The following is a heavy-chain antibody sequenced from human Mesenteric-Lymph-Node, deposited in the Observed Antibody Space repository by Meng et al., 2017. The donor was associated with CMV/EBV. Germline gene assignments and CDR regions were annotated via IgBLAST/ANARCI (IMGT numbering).Heavy chain of an antibody. Sequence: GESLKISCAASGFTFSSYSMNWVRQAPGKGLEWVSSISSSYIYYADSVKGRFTISRDNAKNSLYLQMNSLRAEDTAVYYCARDPEGGNHGYWGQGTLVTVSS. V-gene: IGHV3-21*01. J-gene: IGHJ4*02. CDR3: ARDPEGGNHGY. CDR2: ISSSYI. D-gene: IGHD4-23*01. CDR1: GFTFSSYS.